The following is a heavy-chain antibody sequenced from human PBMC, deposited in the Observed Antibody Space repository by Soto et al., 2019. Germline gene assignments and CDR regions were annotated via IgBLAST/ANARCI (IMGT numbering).Heavy chain of an antibody. V-gene: IGHV3-66*01. CDR2: IYSGGST. D-gene: IGHD6-6*01. Sequence: EVQLVESGGGLVQPGGSLRLSCAASGFTVSSHYMSWVRQAPGKGLEWVSVIYSGGSTYYAKSVTCRFIISRDNSKSTVYLQMNSLRAEDTAVYYCARDRTISDYRSSGALGLWGQGTLVSVSS. CDR1: GFTVSSHY. CDR3: ARDRTISDYRSSGALGL. J-gene: IGHJ4*02.